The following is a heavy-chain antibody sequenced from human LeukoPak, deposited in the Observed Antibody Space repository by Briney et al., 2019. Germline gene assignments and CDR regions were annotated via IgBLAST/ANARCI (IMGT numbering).Heavy chain of an antibody. J-gene: IGHJ4*02. D-gene: IGHD1-26*01. V-gene: IGHV4-34*01. CDR3: ARHLLVGATCFDY. CDR2: INHSGST. CDR1: GGSFSGYY. Sequence: SETLSLTCAVYGGSFSGYYWSWIRQPPGKGLEWLGEINHSGSTNYNPSLKSRVTISVDTSKNQFSLKLSSVTAADTAVYYCARHLLVGATCFDYWGQGTLVTVSS.